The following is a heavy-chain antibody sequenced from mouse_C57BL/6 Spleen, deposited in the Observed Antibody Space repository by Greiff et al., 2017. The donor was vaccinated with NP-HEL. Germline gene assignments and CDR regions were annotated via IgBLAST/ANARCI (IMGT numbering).Heavy chain of an antibody. CDR3: ARGPYGSSSYYAMDY. D-gene: IGHD1-1*01. CDR2: ISDGGSYT. V-gene: IGHV5-4*01. J-gene: IGHJ4*01. CDR1: GFTFSSYA. Sequence: EVHLVESGGGLVKPGGSLKLSCAASGFTFSSYAMSWVRQTPEKRLEWVATISDGGSYTYYPDNVKGRFTISRDNAKNNLYLQMSHLKSEDTAMYYCARGPYGSSSYYAMDYWGQGTSVTVSS.